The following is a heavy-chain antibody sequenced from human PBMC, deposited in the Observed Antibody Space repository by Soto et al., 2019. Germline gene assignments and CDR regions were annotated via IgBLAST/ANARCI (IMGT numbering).Heavy chain of an antibody. CDR3: AREYCSGGRCYYYGMDG. CDR2: IWYDGSNK. D-gene: IGHD2-15*01. V-gene: IGHV3-33*01. J-gene: IGHJ6*02. CDR1: GFTFSSYG. Sequence: QVQLVESGGGVVQPGRSLRLSCAASGFTFSSYGMHWVRQAPGKGLEWVAVIWYDGSNKYYADSVKGRFTISRDNSKNTLYLQMNSLRAEDTAVYYCAREYCSGGRCYYYGMDGWGQGTTVTVSS.